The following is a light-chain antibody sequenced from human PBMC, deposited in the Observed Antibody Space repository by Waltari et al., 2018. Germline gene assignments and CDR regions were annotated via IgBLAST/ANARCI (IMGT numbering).Light chain of an antibody. J-gene: IGLJ2*01. CDR2: RNN. V-gene: IGLV1-47*01. CDR1: SSNIGSNY. CDR3: AAWDDSLSGVV. Sequence: QSVLTQPPSASGTPGQRVTIPCSGSSSNIGSNYVYWYQQLPGPAPKPLIYRNNQRPSGVPDRFSGSKSGTSASLAISGLRSEDEADYYCAAWDDSLSGVVFGGGTKLTVL.